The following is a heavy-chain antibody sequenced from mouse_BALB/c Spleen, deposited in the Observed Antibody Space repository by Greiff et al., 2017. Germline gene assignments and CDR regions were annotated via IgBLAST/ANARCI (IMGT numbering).Heavy chain of an antibody. CDR2: INPGSGGT. D-gene: IGHD2-10*02. CDR3: ARSPYGKDYAMDY. J-gene: IGHJ4*01. CDR1: GYAFTNYL. V-gene: IGHV1-54*01. Sequence: QVQLQQSGAELVRPGTSVKVSCKASGYAFTNYLIEWVKQRPGQGLEWIGVINPGSGGTNFNEKFKGKGTLTADKSSSTAYMQLSSLTSDDSAVYFCARSPYGKDYAMDYWGQGTSVTVSS.